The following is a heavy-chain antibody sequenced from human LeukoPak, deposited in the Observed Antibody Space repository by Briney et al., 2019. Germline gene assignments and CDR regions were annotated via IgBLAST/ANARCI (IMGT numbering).Heavy chain of an antibody. J-gene: IGHJ4*02. CDR3: ASLFKGRQQPVVNDY. V-gene: IGHV3-11*01. Sequence: GGSLRLSCAASGFTFSDYYMSWIRQAPGKGLEWVSYISSSGSTIYDADSVKGRFTISRDNAKNSLFLQMNSLRAEDTAVYYCASLFKGRQQPVVNDYWGQGTLVTVSS. D-gene: IGHD6-13*01. CDR1: GFTFSDYY. CDR2: ISSSGSTI.